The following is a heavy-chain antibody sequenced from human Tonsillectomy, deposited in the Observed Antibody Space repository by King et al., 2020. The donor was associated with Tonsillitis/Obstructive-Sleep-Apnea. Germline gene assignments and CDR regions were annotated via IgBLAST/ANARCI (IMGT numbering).Heavy chain of an antibody. CDR3: ARDIVLEAGGDAFDI. CDR2: IYHRGST. CDR1: GGSISSDY. J-gene: IGHJ3*02. V-gene: IGHV4-59*01. Sequence: VQLQESGPGLVKPSETLSLTCIVSGGSISSDYWSWIRQPPGKGLEWIGYIYHRGSTNYNPSLKSRVTISVDTSKNQFSLKLTSVTAADTAVYYCARDIVLEAGGDAFDIWGQGTMVTVSS. D-gene: IGHD5/OR15-5a*01.